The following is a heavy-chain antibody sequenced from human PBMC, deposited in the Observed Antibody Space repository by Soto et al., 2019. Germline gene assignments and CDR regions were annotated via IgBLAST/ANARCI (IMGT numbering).Heavy chain of an antibody. Sequence: ASVKVSCKASGYTFTSYAMHWVRQAPGQRLEWMGWINAGNGNTKYSQKFQGRVTITRDTSASTAYMELSSLRSEDTAVYYCARGYCSSTSCLYDILTGYFDYWGQGTLVTVSS. CDR1: GYTFTSYA. J-gene: IGHJ4*02. V-gene: IGHV1-3*01. D-gene: IGHD2-2*01. CDR3: ARGYCSSTSCLYDILTGYFDY. CDR2: INAGNGNT.